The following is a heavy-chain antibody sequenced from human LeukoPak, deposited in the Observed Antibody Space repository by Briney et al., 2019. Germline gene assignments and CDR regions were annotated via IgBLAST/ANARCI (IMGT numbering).Heavy chain of an antibody. D-gene: IGHD3-22*01. CDR2: MNHSGST. J-gene: IGHJ4*02. V-gene: IGHV4-34*01. Sequence: PSETLSLTCAVYGGSFSGYYWSWIRQPPGKGLEWIGEMNHSGSTNYNPSLKSRVTISVDTSKNQFSLKLSSVTAADTAVYYCARRDYYDSSGPHFDYYFDYWGQGTLVTVCS. CDR3: ARRDYYDSSGPHFDYYFDY. CDR1: GGSFSGYY.